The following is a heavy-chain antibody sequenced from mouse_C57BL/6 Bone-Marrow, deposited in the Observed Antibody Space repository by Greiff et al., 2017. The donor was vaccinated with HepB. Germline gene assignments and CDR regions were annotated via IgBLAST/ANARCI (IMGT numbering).Heavy chain of an antibody. CDR2: INPSSGYT. D-gene: IGHD2-4*01. CDR1: GYTFTSYT. J-gene: IGHJ2*01. CDR3: AFYDYDYFDY. V-gene: IGHV1-4*01. Sequence: VQLVESGAELARPGASVKMSCKASGYTFTSYTMHWVKQRPGQGLEWIGYINPSSGYTKYNQKFKDKATLTAGKSSSTAYMQLSSLTSEDSAVYYCAFYDYDYFDYWGQGTTLTVSS.